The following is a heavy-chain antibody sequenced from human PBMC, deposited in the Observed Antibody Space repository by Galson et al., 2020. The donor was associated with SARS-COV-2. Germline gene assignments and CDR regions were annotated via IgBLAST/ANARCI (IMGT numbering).Heavy chain of an antibody. CDR1: GFTFSSYA. J-gene: IGHJ2*01. CDR3: AKDRVSSSWYKGWYFDL. D-gene: IGHD6-13*01. V-gene: IGHV3-23*01. CDR2: ISGSGGST. Sequence: GESLKISCAASGFTFSSYAMSWVRQAPGKGLEWVSAISGSGGSTYYADSVKGRFTISRDNSKNTLYLQMNSLRAEDTAVYYCAKDRVSSSWYKGWYFDLWGRGTLVTVSS.